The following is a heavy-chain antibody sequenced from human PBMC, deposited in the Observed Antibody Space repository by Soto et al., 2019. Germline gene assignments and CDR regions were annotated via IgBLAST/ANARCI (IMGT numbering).Heavy chain of an antibody. CDR2: IYYSGST. J-gene: IGHJ5*02. V-gene: IGHV4-30-4*01. CDR1: GGSISSGDYY. Sequence: SETLSLTCTVSGGSISSGDYYWSWIRQPPGKGLEWIGYIYYSGSTYYNPSLKSRVTRSVDTSKNQFSLKLSSVTAADTAVYYCARGYYGSGSFKDWFDPWGQGTLVTVSS. D-gene: IGHD3-10*01. CDR3: ARGYYGSGSFKDWFDP.